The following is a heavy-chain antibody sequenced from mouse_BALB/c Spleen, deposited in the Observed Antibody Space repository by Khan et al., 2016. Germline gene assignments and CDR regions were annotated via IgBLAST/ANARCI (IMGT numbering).Heavy chain of an antibody. CDR2: INTYSGES. CDR3: ARYRYYYSSSRYFDV. J-gene: IGHJ1*01. Sequence: QIQLVQSGPELMKPGKTVKISCKASGYTFTNYGMNWVKQAPGKGLKWMGWINTYSGESTYADDFKGRFVFSLATSANTAYLQINNLKNEDTTTYFCARYRYYYSSSRYFDVWGAGTTVTVSS. D-gene: IGHD1-1*01. CDR1: GYTFTNYG. V-gene: IGHV9-3-1*01.